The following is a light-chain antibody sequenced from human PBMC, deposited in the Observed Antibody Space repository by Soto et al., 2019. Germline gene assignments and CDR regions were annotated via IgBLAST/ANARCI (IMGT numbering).Light chain of an antibody. CDR2: YAS. V-gene: IGKV3-11*01. CDR3: QQRGNWTLIS. J-gene: IGKJ5*01. CDR1: QSISYY. Sequence: EIFLTQSTATLSLSPGERATLSCRASQSISYYLAWYQQKPGQAPRLLIYYASKRATGVPARFSGSGSGTDFTLTISSLEPEYFAVYYCQQRGNWTLISFGQGTRLEI.